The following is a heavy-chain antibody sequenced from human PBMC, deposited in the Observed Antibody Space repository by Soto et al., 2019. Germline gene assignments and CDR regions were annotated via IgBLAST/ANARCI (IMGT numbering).Heavy chain of an antibody. V-gene: IGHV1-2*02. J-gene: IGHJ5*01. CDR2: INPNSGGT. Sequence: QVQLVQSGAEVKKPGASVKVSCKASGYTFTDFYMHWVRQAPGQGLEWMGWINPNSGGTKYAQKLQGRVTMTRDTSISTAYMELSSLTSDDTAVYYCTKAGVVVSSWFDSWGQGTLVTVSS. CDR3: TKAGVVVSSWFDS. CDR1: GYTFTDFY. D-gene: IGHD3-22*01.